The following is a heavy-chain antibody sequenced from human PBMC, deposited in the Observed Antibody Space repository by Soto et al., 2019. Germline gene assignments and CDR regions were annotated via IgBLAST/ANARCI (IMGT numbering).Heavy chain of an antibody. J-gene: IGHJ4*02. V-gene: IGHV1-8*01. CDR2: MNPNTGNS. CDR3: ARRAETNGWNGFGADKYYFDF. Sequence: ASVKVSCKASGYTFTSYDIYWVRQATGQGLEWMGWMNPNTGNSAYAQKFQGRVTVTSGTSINTVHMELSSLRSEDTAVYYCARRAETNGWNGFGADKYYFDFWGQGTLVTVSS. D-gene: IGHD1-1*01. CDR1: GYTFTSYD.